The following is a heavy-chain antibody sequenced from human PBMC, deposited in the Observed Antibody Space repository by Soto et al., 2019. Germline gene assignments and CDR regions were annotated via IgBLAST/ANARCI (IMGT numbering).Heavy chain of an antibody. CDR1: ENTFSTYS. D-gene: IGHD3-16*01. V-gene: IGHV1-46*03. CDR3: ARDLYRPTSYVRPFHI. J-gene: IGHJ3*02. Sequence: ASVKVSCKASENTFSTYSLHWVRQAPGQGLEWMGVINPTTTTTTDAQKFQGRVTMTRDTSTSTVFLELSSLRSGDTAVYYCARDLYRPTSYVRPFHISGQVPTVPVS. CDR2: INPTTTTT.